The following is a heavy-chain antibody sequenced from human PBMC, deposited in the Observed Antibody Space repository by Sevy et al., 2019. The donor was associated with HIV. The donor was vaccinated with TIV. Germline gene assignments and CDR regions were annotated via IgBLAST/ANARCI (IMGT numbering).Heavy chain of an antibody. Sequence: GGSLRLSCAASGFTSSDYSMNWVRQAPGTGWEWVSFIRRSSIQVTYADSGKGRFTVYTDSAKNLLYLQMNSLRAEDTAFYYWARTGSHGYDLWGQGTLVTVSS. J-gene: IGHJ4*02. CDR3: ARTGSHGYDL. V-gene: IGHV3-21*01. CDR1: GFTSSDYS. CDR2: IRRSSIQV. D-gene: IGHD5-18*01.